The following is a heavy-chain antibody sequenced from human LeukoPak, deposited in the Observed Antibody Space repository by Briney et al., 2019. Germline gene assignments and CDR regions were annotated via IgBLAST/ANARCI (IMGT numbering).Heavy chain of an antibody. V-gene: IGHV3-15*01. CDR3: TTDPEGDTIFDY. CDR1: GFTFNNAW. Sequence: GGSLRLSCAASGFTFNNAWMSWVRQAPGKGLEWDGRIKTKSDGETANYAAPVKGRFTISRHDSDNTLYLQMNSLKTEDTALYYCTTDPEGDTIFDYWGQGTLVTVSS. J-gene: IGHJ4*02. D-gene: IGHD1-14*01. CDR2: IKTKSDGETA.